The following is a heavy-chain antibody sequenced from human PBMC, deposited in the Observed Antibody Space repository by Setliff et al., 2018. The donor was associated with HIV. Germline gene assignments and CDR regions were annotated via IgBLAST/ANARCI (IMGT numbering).Heavy chain of an antibody. CDR1: GGSISSGSYH. Sequence: SETLSLTCTASGGSISSGSYHWSWIRQPAGKGLEWIGRFYTSGSTNYNPSLKSRVTISVEKSKNQFSLNLSSVTAADTAVYYCASSYDPNYYVSGSYHRHQGMYFDYWGQGMLVTVSS. D-gene: IGHD3-10*01. CDR2: FYTSGST. J-gene: IGHJ4*02. V-gene: IGHV4-61*02. CDR3: ASSYDPNYYVSGSYHRHQGMYFDY.